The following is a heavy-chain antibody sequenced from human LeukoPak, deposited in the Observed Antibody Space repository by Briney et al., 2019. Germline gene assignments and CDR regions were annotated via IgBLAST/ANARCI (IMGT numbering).Heavy chain of an antibody. CDR2: ISSSRSFI. Sequence: GGSLRLSCAASGFTFSSYAMSWVRQAPGRGLEWVSSISSSRSFIYYADSVQGRFTISRDNAKNSLYLQMNNLRAEDTAVYYCARVTGGFYSHFDYWGQGTLVTVSS. J-gene: IGHJ4*02. V-gene: IGHV3-21*01. D-gene: IGHD3-22*01. CDR3: ARVTGGFYSHFDY. CDR1: GFTFSSYA.